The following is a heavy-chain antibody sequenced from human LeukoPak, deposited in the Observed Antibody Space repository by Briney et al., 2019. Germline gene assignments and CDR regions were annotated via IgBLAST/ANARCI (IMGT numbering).Heavy chain of an antibody. Sequence: EYVSAISSSGSSTLYAISVKGRFTISRDNSKNTLYLQMGSLRAEDMAVYYCARRPQGAYDIWGQGTMVTVSS. V-gene: IGHV3-64*01. J-gene: IGHJ3*02. CDR3: ARRPQGAYDI. CDR2: ISSSGSST.